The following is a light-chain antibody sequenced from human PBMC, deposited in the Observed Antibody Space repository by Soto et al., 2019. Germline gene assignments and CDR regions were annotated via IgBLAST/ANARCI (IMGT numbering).Light chain of an antibody. CDR2: KAS. Sequence: DIQMTQSPSTLSASVGDRVTLTCRASQSINSWLDWYQQRPGKGPKLLIHKASILEGGVPSRFSGSASGTEFTLTISSLQPDDFATYYCLQYNHYPLTFGGGTKVEIK. CDR1: QSINSW. J-gene: IGKJ4*01. V-gene: IGKV1-5*03. CDR3: LQYNHYPLT.